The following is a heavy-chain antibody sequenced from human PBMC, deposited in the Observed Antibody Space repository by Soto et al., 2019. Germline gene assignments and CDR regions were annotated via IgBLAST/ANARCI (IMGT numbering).Heavy chain of an antibody. J-gene: IGHJ4*02. CDR3: ARGSAAAGPYYFDY. D-gene: IGHD6-13*01. CDR2: ISAYNGNT. Sequence: ASVKVSCKASGYTFTNFGISWVRQAPGQGLEWMGWISAYNGNTKYSQNFQDRVTIARDTSANTAFMELSSLRSEDTAVYYCARGSAAAGPYYFDYWAQGTLVTVSS. V-gene: IGHV1-18*01. CDR1: GYTFTNFG.